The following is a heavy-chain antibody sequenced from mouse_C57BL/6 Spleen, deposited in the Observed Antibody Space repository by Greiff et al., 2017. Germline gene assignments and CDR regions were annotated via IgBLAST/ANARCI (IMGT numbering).Heavy chain of an antibody. Sequence: EVKVVESEGGLVQPGSSMKLSCTASGFTFSDYYMAWVRQVPEKGLEWVANINYDGSSTYYLNSLKSRFIISRDNAKNILYLQMSSLESEDTATYYCARDLVLDYWGQGTTLTVSS. CDR3: ARDLVLDY. D-gene: IGHD6-2*01. CDR2: INYDGSST. V-gene: IGHV5-16*01. J-gene: IGHJ2*01. CDR1: GFTFSDYY.